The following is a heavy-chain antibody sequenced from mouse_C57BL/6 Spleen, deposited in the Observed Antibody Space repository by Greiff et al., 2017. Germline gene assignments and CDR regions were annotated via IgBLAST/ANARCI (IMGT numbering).Heavy chain of an antibody. D-gene: IGHD2-12*01. CDR2: IYPGSGST. CDR1: GYTFTSYW. V-gene: IGHV1-55*01. J-gene: IGHJ4*01. CDR3: ARNYNAMDY. Sequence: VQLQQPGAALVKPGASVQMSFKASGYTFTSYWITWVKQRPGQGLEWIGDIYPGSGSTNYNEKFKSKATLTVDTSSSTAYMQLSSLTSEDSAVYNSARNYNAMDYWGQGTSVTVSS.